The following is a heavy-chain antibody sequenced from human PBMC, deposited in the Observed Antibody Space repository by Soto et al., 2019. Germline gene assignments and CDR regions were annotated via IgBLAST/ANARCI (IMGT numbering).Heavy chain of an antibody. CDR3: GKDHSSSWYEPIGY. Sequence: GGSLRLSCAASGFSFTTFGMSWVRKAPGKGLEWVSGISNSGASTYYADSVKGRFTISRDNSKDTLYLQMSNLRAEDTAVYYCGKDHSSSWYEPIGYWGQGTLVTVSS. D-gene: IGHD6-13*01. V-gene: IGHV3-23*01. CDR2: ISNSGAST. CDR1: GFSFTTFG. J-gene: IGHJ4*02.